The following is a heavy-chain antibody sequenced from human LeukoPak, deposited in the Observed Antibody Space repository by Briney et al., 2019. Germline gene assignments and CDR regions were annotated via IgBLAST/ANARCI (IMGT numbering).Heavy chain of an antibody. CDR3: ARSDSSGPLIPLFDY. CDR2: IYYSGST. CDR1: GGSISSISYY. V-gene: IGHV4-39*01. D-gene: IGHD6-19*01. J-gene: IGHJ4*02. Sequence: SETLPLTCTVSGGSISSISYYCGWIRQPPGKGLEWIGSIYYSGSTYYNPSLKSRVTISVDTSKNQFSLKLHSVTAADTAVYYCARSDSSGPLIPLFDYWGQGALVTVSS.